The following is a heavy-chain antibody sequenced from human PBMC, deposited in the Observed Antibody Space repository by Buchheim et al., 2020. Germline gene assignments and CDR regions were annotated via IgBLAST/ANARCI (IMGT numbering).Heavy chain of an antibody. CDR2: ISRSGDTT. Sequence: EAQLLESGGGLVQPGGSLRLSCAVSGFTFSNSAMTWVRQAPGKGLEWVSAISRSGDTTYYADSVMGRFTISRDTSKNTLYLQMNSLRVDDTAVYYCAKEEVPNDYWVLGT. J-gene: IGHJ4*02. CDR1: GFTFSNSA. CDR3: AKEEVPNDY. V-gene: IGHV3-23*01.